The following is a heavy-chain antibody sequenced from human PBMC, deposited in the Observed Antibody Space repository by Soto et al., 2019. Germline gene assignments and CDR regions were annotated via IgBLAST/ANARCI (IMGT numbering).Heavy chain of an antibody. CDR3: ARDQPDIVATDAFDI. Sequence: SMKVSFKASGGPLSRYAFNWVRPAPGQGLEWMGRIIPIFGTANYAQKFQGRVTITADESTSTAYMELSSLRSEDTAVYYCARDQPDIVATDAFDICGQGTMVTVSS. CDR1: GGPLSRYA. D-gene: IGHD5-12*01. CDR2: IIPIFGTA. V-gene: IGHV1-69*13. J-gene: IGHJ3*02.